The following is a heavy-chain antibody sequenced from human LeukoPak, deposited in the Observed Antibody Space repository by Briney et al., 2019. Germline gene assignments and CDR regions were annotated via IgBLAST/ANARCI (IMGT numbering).Heavy chain of an antibody. CDR1: GFTFNNYG. V-gene: IGHV3-48*04. Sequence: GGSLRLSCAASGFTFNNYGMHWVRQAPGKGLEWVSYISSSRSTIYYADSVKGRFTISRDNAKNSLYLQMNSLRAEDTAVYYCARDGLLSYWGQGTLVTVSS. CDR3: ARDGLLSY. CDR2: ISSSRSTI. J-gene: IGHJ4*02.